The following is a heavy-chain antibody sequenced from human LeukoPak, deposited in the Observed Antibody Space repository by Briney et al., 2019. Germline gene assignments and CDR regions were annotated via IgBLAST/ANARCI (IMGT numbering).Heavy chain of an antibody. Sequence: PSETLSLTCTVSGGSISSYYWSWTRQPPGKGLEWIGYIYYSGSTNYNPSLKSRVTISVDTSKNQFSLKLSSVTAADTAVYYCASVLYGDIDYWGQGTLVTVSS. CDR1: GGSISSYY. J-gene: IGHJ4*02. D-gene: IGHD4-17*01. CDR2: IYYSGST. CDR3: ASVLYGDIDY. V-gene: IGHV4-59*01.